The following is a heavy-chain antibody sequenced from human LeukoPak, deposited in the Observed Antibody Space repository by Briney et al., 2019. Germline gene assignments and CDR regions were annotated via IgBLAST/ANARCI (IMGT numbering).Heavy chain of an antibody. CDR2: IYYSGST. CDR3: ARVNYVWGSYRPYYYYYYMDV. Sequence: PSETLSLTCTVSGGSISSYYWSWIRQPPGKGLEWIGYIYYSGSTNYNPSLKGRVTISVDTSKNQFSLKLSSVTAADTAVYYCARVNYVWGSYRPYYYYYYMDVWGKGTTVTISS. J-gene: IGHJ6*03. V-gene: IGHV4-59*01. D-gene: IGHD3-16*02. CDR1: GGSISSYY.